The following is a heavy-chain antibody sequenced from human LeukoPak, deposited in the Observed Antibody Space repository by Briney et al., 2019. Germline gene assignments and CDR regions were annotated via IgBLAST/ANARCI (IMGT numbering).Heavy chain of an antibody. J-gene: IGHJ6*03. D-gene: IGHD6-19*01. Sequence: ASVKVSCKASGYTFTSYYMHWVRQAPGQGLEWMGWINPNSGGTNYAQKFQGRVTMTRDTSISTAYMELSRLRSDDTAVYYCARDASGIAVAGTDYYYYMDVWGKGTTVTISS. CDR1: GYTFTSYY. CDR3: ARDASGIAVAGTDYYYYMDV. CDR2: INPNSGGT. V-gene: IGHV1-2*02.